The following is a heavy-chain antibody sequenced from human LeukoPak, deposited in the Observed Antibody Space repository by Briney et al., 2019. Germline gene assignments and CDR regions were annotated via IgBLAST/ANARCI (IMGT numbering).Heavy chain of an antibody. CDR1: GFTFEDYA. D-gene: IGHD3-9*01. CDR2: ISWNSGSI. CDR3: AKDTDDILTGPVDY. Sequence: GRSLRLSCAASGFTFEDYAMHWVRQAPGKGLEWVSGISWNSGSIGYADSVKGRFTISRDNAKNSLYLQMNSLRAEDTALYYCAKDTDDILTGPVDYWGQGTLVTVSS. V-gene: IGHV3-9*01. J-gene: IGHJ4*02.